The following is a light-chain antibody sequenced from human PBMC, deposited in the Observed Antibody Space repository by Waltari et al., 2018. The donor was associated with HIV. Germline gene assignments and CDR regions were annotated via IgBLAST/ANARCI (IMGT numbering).Light chain of an antibody. Sequence: DIQMTQSPSSLSSSVGDRVTITCRASQNIAEYLNWYEQKPGKAPRLLIYAASSLQSGVPSRLSGSGSGTDFTPTISSLQPEDFATYYCQQSYATPRTFGQGTKVEIK. CDR3: QQSYATPRT. CDR1: QNIAEY. CDR2: AAS. V-gene: IGKV1-39*01. J-gene: IGKJ1*01.